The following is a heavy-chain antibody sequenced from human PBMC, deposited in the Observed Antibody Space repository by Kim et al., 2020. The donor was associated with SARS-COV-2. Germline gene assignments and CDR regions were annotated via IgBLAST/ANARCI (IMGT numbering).Heavy chain of an antibody. V-gene: IGHV4-31*03. CDR2: IYYTGST. D-gene: IGHD3-22*01. Sequence: SETLSLTCTVSGGSISSGGYYWSWIRQHPGKGLEWTGYIYYTGSTHYNPSPKRRVTISVDTSKNQFSLKLSSVTAADTVVYYCARAQLTMIVAIDAS. CDR1: GGSISSGGYY. J-gene: IGHJ3*01. CDR3: ARAQLTMIVAIDAS.